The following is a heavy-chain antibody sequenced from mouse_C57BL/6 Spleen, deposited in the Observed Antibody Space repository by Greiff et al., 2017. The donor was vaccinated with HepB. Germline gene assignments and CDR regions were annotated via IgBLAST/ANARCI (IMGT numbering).Heavy chain of an antibody. CDR1: GYAFSSYW. Sequence: VQLQQSGAELVKPGASVKISCKASGYAFSSYWMNWVKQRPGKGLEWIGQIYPGDGDTNYNGKFKGKATLTADKSSSTAYMQLSSLTSEDSAVYFCARSGGSYDGYYGWYFDDWGPGTTVTVSS. CDR2: IYPGDGDT. V-gene: IGHV1-80*01. CDR3: ARSGGSYDGYYGWYFDD. J-gene: IGHJ1*01. D-gene: IGHD2-3*01.